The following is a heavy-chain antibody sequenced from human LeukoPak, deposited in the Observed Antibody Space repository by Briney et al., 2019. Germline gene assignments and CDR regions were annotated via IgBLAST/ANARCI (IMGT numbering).Heavy chain of an antibody. Sequence: GGSLRLSCAASGFSFSAFEMNWVRQAPGKGLEWISHISTGGRTIYYADSVKGRFTISRENAKNSLYLQMNSLRGEDTGVYYCARGSGYVLDYWTQGTLVTVSS. CDR2: ISTGGRTI. D-gene: IGHD2-15*01. CDR1: GFSFSAFE. CDR3: ARGSGYVLDY. J-gene: IGHJ4*02. V-gene: IGHV3-48*03.